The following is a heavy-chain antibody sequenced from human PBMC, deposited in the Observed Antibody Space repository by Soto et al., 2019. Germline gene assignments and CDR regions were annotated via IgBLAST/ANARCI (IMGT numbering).Heavy chain of an antibody. D-gene: IGHD2-15*01. CDR1: GFTFSTYG. V-gene: IGHV3-33*01. J-gene: IGHJ6*02. CDR2: IWYDGSNK. Sequence: QVQLVESGGGVVQPGRSLRLSCAXSGFTFSTYGMHWVRQAPDKGLEWVAVIWYDGSNKYYADSVKGRFTISRDNSKNTLYLQMNSLRAEDTAVYYCASEYCSGGRCYYYGMDVWGQGTTVTVSS. CDR3: ASEYCSGGRCYYYGMDV.